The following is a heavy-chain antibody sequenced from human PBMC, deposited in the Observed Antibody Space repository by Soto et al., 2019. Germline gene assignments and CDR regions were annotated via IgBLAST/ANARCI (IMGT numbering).Heavy chain of an antibody. CDR2: IYPGDSDT. V-gene: IGHV5-51*01. CDR1: GDSFTSYW. CDR3: AGGGVRGVITRTRDYYGMDV. J-gene: IGHJ6*02. D-gene: IGHD3-10*01. Sequence: GEALKISCKGSGDSFTSYWIAWVRQIPGKGLEWMGIIYPGDSDTRYSPSFQGQVTISADKSISTAYLQWSSLKASDTAMYYCAGGGVRGVITRTRDYYGMDVWGQGTTVTVSS.